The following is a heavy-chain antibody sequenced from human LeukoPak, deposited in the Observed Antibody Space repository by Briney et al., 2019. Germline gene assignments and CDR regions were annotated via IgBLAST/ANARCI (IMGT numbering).Heavy chain of an antibody. V-gene: IGHV3-23*01. J-gene: IGHJ4*02. CDR3: AKDRSVRQYQLLSGRGWFGELLPDY. CDR1: GFTFSSYA. D-gene: IGHD3-10*01. CDR2: ISGSGGST. Sequence: GGSLRLSCAASGFTFSSYAMSWVRQAPGKGLEWVSAISGSGGSTYYADSVKGRFTISRDNSKNTLYLQMNSLRPEDTAVYYCAKDRSVRQYQLLSGRGWFGELLPDYWGQGTLVTVSS.